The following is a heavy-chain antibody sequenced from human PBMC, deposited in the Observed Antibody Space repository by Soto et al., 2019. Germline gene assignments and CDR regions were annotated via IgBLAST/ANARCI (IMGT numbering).Heavy chain of an antibody. J-gene: IGHJ4*02. V-gene: IGHV1-18*04. Sequence: ASVKVSCKASGYTFTSYGISWVRHAPGQGLEWMGWISAYNGNTNYAQKLQGRVTMTTDTSTSTAYMELRSLRSDDTAVYYCARVYDSSGYTSYYFDYWGQGTLVTVSS. D-gene: IGHD3-22*01. CDR3: ARVYDSSGYTSYYFDY. CDR2: ISAYNGNT. CDR1: GYTFTSYG.